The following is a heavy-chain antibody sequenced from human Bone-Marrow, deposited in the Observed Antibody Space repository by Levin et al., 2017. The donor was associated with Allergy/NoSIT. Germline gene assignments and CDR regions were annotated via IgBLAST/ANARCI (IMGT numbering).Heavy chain of an antibody. Sequence: LSLTCAASGFPFSRYSMNWVRPAPGRGLEWVSYISRRSSTISYADSVKGRFTISRDNAKNPLYLQMNSLRDEDTAVYYCARPDCSGTSCYYFFDSWGQGTLVTVSS. V-gene: IGHV3-48*02. CDR2: ISRRSSTI. J-gene: IGHJ4*02. CDR1: GFPFSRYS. D-gene: IGHD2-2*01. CDR3: ARPDCSGTSCYYFFDS.